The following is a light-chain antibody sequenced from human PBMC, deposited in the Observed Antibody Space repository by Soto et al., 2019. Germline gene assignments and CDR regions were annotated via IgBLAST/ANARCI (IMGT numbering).Light chain of an antibody. CDR2: DVS. V-gene: IGLV2-11*01. CDR1: SSDVGGYNY. CDR3: CSYAGSYTYV. Sequence: QSVLTQPRSVSGSPGQSVTISCTGTSSDVGGYNYVSWYQQHPGKAPKLMIYDVSKRPSGVPDRFSGSKPGNTASLTSSGLQAEDEADYYCCSYAGSYTYVFGTGTKVTVL. J-gene: IGLJ1*01.